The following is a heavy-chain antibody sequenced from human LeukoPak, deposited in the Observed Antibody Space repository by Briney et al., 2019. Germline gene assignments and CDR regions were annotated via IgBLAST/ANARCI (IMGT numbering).Heavy chain of an antibody. J-gene: IGHJ6*03. CDR2: IWYDGSNK. CDR3: AKDRGGDCSGGRCYYYYYYMDV. D-gene: IGHD2-15*01. CDR1: GFTFSSYG. V-gene: IGHV3-30*02. Sequence: PGGSLRLSCAASGFTFSSYGMHWVRQAPGKGLEWVAVIWYDGSNKLYADSVKGRFTISRDNSKNTLYLQMNTLRAEDTAVYYCAKDRGGDCSGGRCYYYYYYMDVWGKGTTVTVSS.